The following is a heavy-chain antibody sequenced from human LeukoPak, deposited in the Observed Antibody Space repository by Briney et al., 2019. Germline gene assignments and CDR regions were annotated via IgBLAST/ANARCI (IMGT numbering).Heavy chain of an antibody. CDR1: GYTFTGYY. Sequence: ASVKVSCKASGYTFTGYYIHWVRQAPGQGLEWMGWINPYSGATNYAQKFQGRVTMTSDTSITTAYMELTRLRSDDTAVYYCAGLSGYDPYYFDYWGQGTLVAVSS. D-gene: IGHD5-12*01. J-gene: IGHJ4*02. V-gene: IGHV1-2*02. CDR3: AGLSGYDPYYFDY. CDR2: INPYSGAT.